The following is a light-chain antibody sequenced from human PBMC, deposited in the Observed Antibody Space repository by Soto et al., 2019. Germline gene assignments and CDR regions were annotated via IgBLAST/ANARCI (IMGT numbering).Light chain of an antibody. V-gene: IGKV3-20*01. CDR2: DAS. Sequence: EIVLTQSPGTLSLSPGVRATLSCMTSQSVSTSKLAWYQQRPGQAPRLLMYDASRRATGIPDRFSGSGSGTDFTLTITRLEHEDVAVYYCQQYVNFVWTFGQGTKVDIK. J-gene: IGKJ1*01. CDR3: QQYVNFVWT. CDR1: QSVSTSK.